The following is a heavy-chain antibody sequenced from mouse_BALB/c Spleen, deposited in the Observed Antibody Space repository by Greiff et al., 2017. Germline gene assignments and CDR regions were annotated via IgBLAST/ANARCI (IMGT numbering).Heavy chain of an antibody. CDR1: GFTFSSYG. J-gene: IGHJ3*01. CDR2: ISSGGSYT. V-gene: IGHV5-6*02. D-gene: IGHD3-3*01. CDR3: ADGTFAY. Sequence: DVKLVESGGDLVKPGGSLKLFCAASGFTFSSYGMSWVRQTPDKRLEWVATISSGGSYTYYPDSVKGRFTISRDNAKNTLYLQMSSLKSEDTAMYYCADGTFAYWGQGTLVTVSA.